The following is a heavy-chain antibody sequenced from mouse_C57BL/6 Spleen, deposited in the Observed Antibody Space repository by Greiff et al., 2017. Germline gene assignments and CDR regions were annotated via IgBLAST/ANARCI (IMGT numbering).Heavy chain of an antibody. D-gene: IGHD2-5*01. CDR3: ARERNYSNRFAY. CDR1: GFPFSSFA. Sequence: VKLLESGGGFVKPGGSLKLSCAASGFPFSSFAMSWVRQSPEKRLEWVATISDGGSYTYYPDKVKGRFTISRDNAKNNLYLQMGHLTSEDTSMYYCARERNYSNRFAYWGQGTLVTVSA. CDR2: ISDGGSYT. J-gene: IGHJ3*01. V-gene: IGHV5-4*01.